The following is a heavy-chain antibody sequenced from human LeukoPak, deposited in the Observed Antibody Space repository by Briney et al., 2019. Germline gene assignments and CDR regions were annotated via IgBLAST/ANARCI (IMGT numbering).Heavy chain of an antibody. J-gene: IGHJ6*03. V-gene: IGHV1-18*01. CDR3: ARARGSGSYYGHDYYYYYYMDV. D-gene: IGHD3-10*01. CDR2: ISAYSGNT. CDR1: GYTFTSYG. Sequence: VKVSCKASGYTFTSYGISWVRQAPGQGLEWMGWISAYSGNTNYAQKLQGRVTMTADTSTSTVYMELRSLRSEDTAVYYCARARGSGSYYGHDYYYYYYMDVWGQGTTVTVSS.